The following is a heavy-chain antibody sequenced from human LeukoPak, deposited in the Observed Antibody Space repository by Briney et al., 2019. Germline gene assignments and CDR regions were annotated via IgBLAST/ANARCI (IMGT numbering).Heavy chain of an antibody. Sequence: SETLSLTCTVSGGSISSGGYYWSWIRQHPGKGLEWIGYIYYSGSTYYNPSLKSRVTISVDTSKNQFSLKLNSVTAADTAVYYCAREPLIVGATYFDNWGQGTLVTVSS. J-gene: IGHJ4*02. CDR1: GGSISSGGYY. V-gene: IGHV4-31*03. D-gene: IGHD1-26*01. CDR2: IYYSGST. CDR3: AREPLIVGATYFDN.